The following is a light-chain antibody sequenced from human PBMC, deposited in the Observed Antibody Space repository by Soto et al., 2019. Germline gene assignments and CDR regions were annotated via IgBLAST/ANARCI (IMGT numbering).Light chain of an antibody. CDR1: KSNIGSNY. Sequence: QSVLTQPPSVSAAPGQTVTIACSGTKSNIGSNYISWYQQLPGTAPKLVIYDINKRPSGIADRFSGSKSGISAALGITGLQTEDEAYYFCGTWDSRLSAVAFGGGTKLTVL. CDR3: GTWDSRLSAVA. CDR2: DIN. V-gene: IGLV1-51*01. J-gene: IGLJ3*02.